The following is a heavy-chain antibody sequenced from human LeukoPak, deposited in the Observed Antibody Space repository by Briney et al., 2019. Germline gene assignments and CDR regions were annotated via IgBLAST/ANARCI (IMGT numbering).Heavy chain of an antibody. CDR3: ARAQGDDILTGLDY. D-gene: IGHD3-9*01. J-gene: IGHJ4*02. Sequence: GGSLRLSCAASGFTFSSYAMHWVRQAPGKGLEWVAVISYDGSNKYYADSVKGRFTISRDNSKNTLYLQMNSLRAEDTAVYYCARAQGDDILTGLDYWGQGTLVTVSS. V-gene: IGHV3-30*04. CDR1: GFTFSSYA. CDR2: ISYDGSNK.